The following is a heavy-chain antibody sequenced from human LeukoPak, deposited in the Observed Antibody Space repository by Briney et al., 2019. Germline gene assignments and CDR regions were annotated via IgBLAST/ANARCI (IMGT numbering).Heavy chain of an antibody. V-gene: IGHV3-7*01. CDR2: IKQDCSEK. CDR3: ARDRWGYSYGGD. J-gene: IGHJ4*02. D-gene: IGHD5-18*01. CDR1: GFTFSNYW. Sequence: GGSLRLSCAASGFTFSNYWMSWVRQAPGQGLEWVANIKQDCSEKYYVDSVKGRFTISRDNAKNSLYLQMNSLRTEDRAVYYWARDRWGYSYGGDWGQGTLVTVSS.